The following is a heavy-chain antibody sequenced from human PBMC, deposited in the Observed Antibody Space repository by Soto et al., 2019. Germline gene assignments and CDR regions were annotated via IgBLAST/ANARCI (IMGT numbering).Heavy chain of an antibody. V-gene: IGHV3-33*01. J-gene: IGHJ4*02. CDR2: IRFDGSNE. CDR1: GGIFYGYG. CDR3: ARDGIGGTVFRGYLDY. D-gene: IGHD1-7*01. Sequence: GGLKRLSCAVPGGIFYGYGMHWVRQAPGKGLEWVAIIRFDGSNEEYADSVKGRFTISRDNSKNTLYLQMNTLGAEDTAVYYCARDGIGGTVFRGYLDYWGRGTVVTVSS.